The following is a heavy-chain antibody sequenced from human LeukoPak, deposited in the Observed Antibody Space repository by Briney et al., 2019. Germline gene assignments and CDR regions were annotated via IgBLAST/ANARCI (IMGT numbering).Heavy chain of an antibody. J-gene: IGHJ2*01. CDR2: VSGYNGNT. D-gene: IGHD5-12*01. CDR3: ARVSTNKRVSCYDPQWYFDL. V-gene: IGHV1-18*04. Sequence: VASVKVSCKASGYTFINYGFTWVRQAPGQGLEWMGWVSGYNGNTNYLQKFQGRVTMTTDTSSNTVYMDLRGLTSDDTAVYYCARVSTNKRVSCYDPQWYFDLWGRGTLVTVSS. CDR1: GYTFINYG.